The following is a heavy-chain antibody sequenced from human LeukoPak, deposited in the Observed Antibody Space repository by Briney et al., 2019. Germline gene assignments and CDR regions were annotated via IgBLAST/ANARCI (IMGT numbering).Heavy chain of an antibody. V-gene: IGHV1-18*01. J-gene: IGHJ4*02. D-gene: IGHD6-19*01. CDR1: GYTFTSYG. Sequence: EASVKVSCKASGYTFTSYGISWVRQAHGQGLEWMGWISAYNGNTNYAQKLQGRVTMTTDTSTSTAYMELRSLRSDDTAVYYCARENPGIVVAGDFDYWGQGTLVTVSS. CDR2: ISAYNGNT. CDR3: ARENPGIVVAGDFDY.